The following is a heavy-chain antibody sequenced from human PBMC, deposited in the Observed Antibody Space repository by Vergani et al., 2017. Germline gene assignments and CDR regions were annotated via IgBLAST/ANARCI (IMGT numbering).Heavy chain of an antibody. V-gene: IGHV5-51*03. CDR3: ARLVYCIGGSCEENWFDP. CDR1: GYSFTSYW. Sequence: EVQLVQSGAEVKQPGESLTISCKGSGYSFTSYWIGCVRHMPGKGLEWMGIIYPGDSDTRYSPSFQGQVTIAADKSISTTYLQWSSLKASDTAMYYCARLVYCIGGSCEENWFDPWGQGTLVTVSS. D-gene: IGHD2-15*01. J-gene: IGHJ5*02. CDR2: IYPGDSDT.